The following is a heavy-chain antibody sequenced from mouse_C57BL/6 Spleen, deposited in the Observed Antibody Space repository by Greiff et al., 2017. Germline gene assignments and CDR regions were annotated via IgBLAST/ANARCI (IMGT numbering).Heavy chain of an antibody. D-gene: IGHD2-1*01. CDR1: GFTFSSYA. V-gene: IGHV5-4*01. CDR3: ARLLSYAMDY. Sequence: EVQGVESGGGLVKPGGSLKLSCAASGFTFSSYAMSWVRQTPEKRLEWVATISDGGSYTYYPDNVKGRFTISRDNAKNNLYLQMSHLKSEDTAMYYCARLLSYAMDYWGQGTSVTVSS. J-gene: IGHJ4*01. CDR2: ISDGGSYT.